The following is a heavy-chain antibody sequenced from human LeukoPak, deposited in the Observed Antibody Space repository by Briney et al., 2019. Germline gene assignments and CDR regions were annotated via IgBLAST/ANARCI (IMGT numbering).Heavy chain of an antibody. V-gene: IGHV6-1*01. J-gene: IGHJ4*02. CDR2: TYSRSKWFN. CDR1: GDSVSSKSAS. CDR3: ARGTGSLDY. Sequence: SQTLSLTCAISGDSVSSKSASWNWIRQSPSRGLEWLGRTYSRSKWFNDYAVSVKSRITINPDTFKNQFSLHLSSVTPDDTAVYYCARGTGSLDYWGQGTLVTVSS. D-gene: IGHD1-26*01.